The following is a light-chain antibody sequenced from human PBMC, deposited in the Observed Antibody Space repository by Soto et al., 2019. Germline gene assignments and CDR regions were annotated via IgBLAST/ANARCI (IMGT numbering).Light chain of an antibody. V-gene: IGKV4-1*01. CDR1: QSVLYSSNNKNY. J-gene: IGKJ4*01. CDR2: WAS. Sequence: DIVMTQSPDSLAVSLGERATINCKSSQSVLYSSNNKNYLAWYQQKPGQPPKLLIYWASTRESGVPYRFSGSGSGTALTLPISSLQAEDVAVSYCQQYYPTPLTFGGGTKVEIK. CDR3: QQYYPTPLT.